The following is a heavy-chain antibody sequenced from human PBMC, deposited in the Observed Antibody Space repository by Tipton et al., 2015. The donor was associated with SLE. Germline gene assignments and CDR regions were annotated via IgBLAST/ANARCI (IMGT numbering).Heavy chain of an antibody. CDR3: AKDLDSSAYNIFDY. D-gene: IGHD6-19*01. CDR2: ISTSDHTT. V-gene: IGHV3-23*01. CDR1: GFTFSSHA. Sequence: SLRLSCAASGFTFSSHAMSWVRQVPGKGLECVSVISTSDHTTYYSDSVKGRFTISRDNSKNTLYLQMNSLRVEDTAIYYCAKDLDSSAYNIFDYWGQGTLVTVSS. J-gene: IGHJ4*02.